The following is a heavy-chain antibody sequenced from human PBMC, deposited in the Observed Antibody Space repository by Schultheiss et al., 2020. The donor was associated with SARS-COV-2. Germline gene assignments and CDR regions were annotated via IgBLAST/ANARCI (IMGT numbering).Heavy chain of an antibody. CDR3: ARDLSTVDYDSNY. V-gene: IGHV1-2*04. CDR2: IIPNSGGT. J-gene: IGHJ4*02. D-gene: IGHD3-22*01. Sequence: ASVKVSCKASGGTFSSYAISWVRQAPGQGLEWMGGIIPNSGGTNYAQKFQGWVTMTRDTSISTAYMELSGLRSDDTAVYYCARDLSTVDYDSNYWGQGTLVTVSS. CDR1: GGTFSSYA.